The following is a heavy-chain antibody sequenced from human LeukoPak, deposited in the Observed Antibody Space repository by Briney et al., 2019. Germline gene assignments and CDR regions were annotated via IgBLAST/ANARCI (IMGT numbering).Heavy chain of an antibody. CDR1: GFTFSSYA. CDR3: AKDAQASSSWSEFFDY. D-gene: IGHD6-13*01. J-gene: IGHJ4*02. Sequence: GGSLRLSCAASGFTFSSYAMSWVRQAPGKGLEWVSGIIGDGVSTYYADSVKGRFTVTRDKSKNMLFLQMNSLRAEDMAVYYCAKDAQASSSWSEFFDYWGQGTLVTVSS. V-gene: IGHV3-23*01. CDR2: IIGDGVST.